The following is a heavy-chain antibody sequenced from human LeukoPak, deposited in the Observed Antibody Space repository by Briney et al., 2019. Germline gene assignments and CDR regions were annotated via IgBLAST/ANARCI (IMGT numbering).Heavy chain of an antibody. V-gene: IGHV3-33*01. Sequence: GGSLRLSSAASGFTFSSYVMHWVRHAPGTGRECLADIWYDVSKKYYAHTVKSRFTISRDNSKNKLYLQMHSLRPEDKAVYYCARTVPAAATFDYWGQGTLVTVSS. J-gene: IGHJ4*02. CDR2: IWYDVSKK. CDR1: GFTFSSYV. D-gene: IGHD1-26*01. CDR3: ARTVPAAATFDY.